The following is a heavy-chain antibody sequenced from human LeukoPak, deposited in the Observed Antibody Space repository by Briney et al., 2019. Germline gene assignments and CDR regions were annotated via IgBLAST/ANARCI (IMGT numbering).Heavy chain of an antibody. CDR2: VGGGDDA. Sequence: GGSLRLSCAASGISFNIHAMHWVRQAPGKGLEWASSVGGGDDAHYADSVKGRFTVSRDDSKNTVYLQMNTLRGEDTAMYYCAKDATPRNAIWDYFDLWGQGTLVTVSS. J-gene: IGHJ5*02. V-gene: IGHV3-23*01. CDR3: AKDATPRNAIWDYFDL. CDR1: GISFNIHA. D-gene: IGHD1-7*01.